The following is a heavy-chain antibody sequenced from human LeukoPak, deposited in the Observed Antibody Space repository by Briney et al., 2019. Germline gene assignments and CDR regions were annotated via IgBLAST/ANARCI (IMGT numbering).Heavy chain of an antibody. D-gene: IGHD3-22*01. J-gene: IGHJ4*02. V-gene: IGHV3-23*01. Sequence: GGSLRLSRAASGFTFSTYAMSWVRQAPGKGLEWVSGISSSGGTTSYADSVKGRFTISRDNSKNTLYLQVNSLRAEDTAVYYCASWRFYSDSSGYHYRYFDYWGQGTLVTVSS. CDR3: ASWRFYSDSSGYHYRYFDY. CDR2: ISSSGGTT. CDR1: GFTFSTYA.